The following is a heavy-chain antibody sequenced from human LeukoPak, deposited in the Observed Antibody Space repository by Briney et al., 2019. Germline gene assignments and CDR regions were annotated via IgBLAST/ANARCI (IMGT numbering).Heavy chain of an antibody. J-gene: IGHJ4*02. Sequence: SVKVSCKASGYTFTSYGISWVRQAPGQGLEWMGGIIPIFGTANYAQKFQGRVTITADESTSTAYTELSSLRSEDTAVYYCAREESMRGYFGFDYWGQGTLVTVSS. V-gene: IGHV1-69*13. CDR3: AREESMRGYFGFDY. CDR1: GYTFTSYG. CDR2: IIPIFGTA. D-gene: IGHD5-12*01.